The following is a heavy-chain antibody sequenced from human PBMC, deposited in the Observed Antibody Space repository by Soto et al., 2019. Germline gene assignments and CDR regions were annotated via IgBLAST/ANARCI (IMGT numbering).Heavy chain of an antibody. V-gene: IGHV4-34*01. J-gene: IGHJ4*02. CDR3: AREYYYDSSGYSTYFDY. CDR2: INHSGST. Sequence: SETLSLTCAVYGGSFSGYYWSWIRQPPGKGLEWIGEINHSGSTNYNPSLKSRVTISVDTSKNQFSLKLSSVTAADTAVYYCAREYYYDSSGYSTYFDYWGQGTLVT. CDR1: GGSFSGYY. D-gene: IGHD3-22*01.